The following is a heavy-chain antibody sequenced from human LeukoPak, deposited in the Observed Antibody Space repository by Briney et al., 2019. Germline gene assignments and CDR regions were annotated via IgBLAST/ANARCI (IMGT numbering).Heavy chain of an antibody. V-gene: IGHV1-2*02. Sequence: GASVKVSCRASGYTFTSYDINWVRQAPGQGLEWMGWINPNSGDTNYAQRFQDRVTMTSDTSITTAYIDLNLLRSDDTAVYYCARGDYYGSGKVVAAWGQGTPVTVSS. CDR2: INPNSGDT. J-gene: IGHJ5*02. CDR1: GYTFTSYD. D-gene: IGHD3-10*01. CDR3: ARGDYYGSGKVVAA.